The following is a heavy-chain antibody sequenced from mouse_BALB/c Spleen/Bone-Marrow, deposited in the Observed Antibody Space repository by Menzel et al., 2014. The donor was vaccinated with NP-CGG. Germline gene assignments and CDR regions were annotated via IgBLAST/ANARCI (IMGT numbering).Heavy chain of an antibody. CDR3: ARGGNYPYSAIVS. CDR2: INPSSGYT. D-gene: IGHD2-1*01. J-gene: IGHJ4*01. Sequence: QVQLQQSGAELARPGASVKTSCTASGYTFTYYTMHWVQQRPGQGLEWIGYINPSSGYTNYNQKFKDKATLTADESSSTASMQLSSLTSDGSTICYCARGGNYPYSAIVSWGQEASVTVSS. V-gene: IGHV1-4*01. CDR1: GYTFTYYT.